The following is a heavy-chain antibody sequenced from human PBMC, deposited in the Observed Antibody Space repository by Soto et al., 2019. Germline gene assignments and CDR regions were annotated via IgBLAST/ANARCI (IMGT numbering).Heavy chain of an antibody. V-gene: IGHV3-33*01. CDR2: IWYDGSNK. J-gene: IGHJ6*02. D-gene: IGHD1-26*01. CDR3: ARDSRSGSYYELEDYYYGMDV. CDR1: GFTFSSYG. Sequence: GGSLRLSCAASGFTFSSYGMHWVRQAPGKGLEWVAVIWYDGSNKYYADSVKGRFTISRDNSKNTLYLQMNSLRAEDTAVYYCARDSRSGSYYELEDYYYGMDVWGQGTTVTVSS.